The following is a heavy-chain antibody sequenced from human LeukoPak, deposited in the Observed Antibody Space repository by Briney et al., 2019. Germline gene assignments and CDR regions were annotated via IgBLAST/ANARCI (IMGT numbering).Heavy chain of an antibody. CDR3: AKDLSNPYKYYGMDV. CDR1: GFTFSSYA. Sequence: GGSLRLSCAASGFTFSSYAMSWVRQAPGKGLEWVSAISGSGSSTYYADSVKGRFTISRDNSKNTLCLQMNSLRAEDTAVYSCAKDLSNPYKYYGMDVWGQGTTVTVSS. V-gene: IGHV3-23*01. CDR2: ISGSGSST. D-gene: IGHD4-11*01. J-gene: IGHJ6*02.